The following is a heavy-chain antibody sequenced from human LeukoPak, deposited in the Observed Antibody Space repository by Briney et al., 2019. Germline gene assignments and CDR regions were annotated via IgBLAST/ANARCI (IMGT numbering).Heavy chain of an antibody. CDR2: INAGNGNT. CDR3: ARDGYGDYYYGMDV. D-gene: IGHD4-17*01. V-gene: IGHV1-3*01. Sequence: GASVKVSCKASGYTFTSHAMHWVRQAPGQRLEWMGWINAGNGNTKYSQKFQGRVTITRDTSASTAYMELSSLRSEDTAVYYCARDGYGDYYYGMDVWGQGTTVTVSS. CDR1: GYTFTSHA. J-gene: IGHJ6*02.